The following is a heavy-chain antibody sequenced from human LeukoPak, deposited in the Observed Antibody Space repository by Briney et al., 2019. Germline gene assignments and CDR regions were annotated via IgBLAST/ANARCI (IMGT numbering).Heavy chain of an antibody. D-gene: IGHD3-10*01. CDR1: GGSISGDY. CDR3: ARDRGSGGGFDF. V-gene: IGHV4-59*01. J-gene: IGHJ4*02. CDR2: IYYSGST. Sequence: SETLSLTCTVSGGSISGDYWSWLRQPPGKGLEWIGFIYYSGSTNYNPSLRSRVTIAVDTSKNQFSLRLSSVTAADTAVYYCARDRGSGGGFDFWGQGTLVTVSS.